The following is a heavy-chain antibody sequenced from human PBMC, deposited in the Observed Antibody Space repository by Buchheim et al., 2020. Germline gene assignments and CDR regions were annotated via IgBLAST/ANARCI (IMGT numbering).Heavy chain of an antibody. V-gene: IGHV3-30*03. J-gene: IGHJ3*02. Sequence: QVQLAESGGGVVQPGRSLRLSCTASGFTFSSYDMHWVRQAPGKGLEWVALISFDGTNKYYADSVKGRFTISRDNSKNTLYLQMNSLRGEDTAIYYCATKGGYSYGDDAFDIWGQGT. D-gene: IGHD5-18*01. CDR3: ATKGGYSYGDDAFDI. CDR2: ISFDGTNK. CDR1: GFTFSSYD.